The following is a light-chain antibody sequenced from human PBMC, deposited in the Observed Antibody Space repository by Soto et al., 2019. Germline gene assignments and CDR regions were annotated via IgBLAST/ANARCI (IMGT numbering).Light chain of an antibody. V-gene: IGLV2-14*01. CDR2: EVS. J-gene: IGLJ1*01. CDR3: SSYRDSNTEV. Sequence: SALTQPASVSGSPGQSITISCTGTSSDVGGYEYVSWYQQHPGKAPKLMIYEVSDRPSGISNRFSGSKSGNTASLTISGLQAEHEADYYCSSYRDSNTEVFGTGTKVTVL. CDR1: SSDVGGYEY.